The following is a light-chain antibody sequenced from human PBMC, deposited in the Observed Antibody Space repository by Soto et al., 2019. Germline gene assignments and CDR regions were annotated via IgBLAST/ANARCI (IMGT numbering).Light chain of an antibody. Sequence: QAVVTQEPSLTVSPGGTVTLTCGSNTGAVTSGHYPSWFRQKPGEAPRTLIYDTNNKQSWTPARFSGSLLGGKAALTLSGAQPEDEADYYCLLSYGAAVVFGGGTKVTVL. J-gene: IGLJ2*01. CDR2: DTN. V-gene: IGLV7-46*01. CDR1: TGAVTSGHY. CDR3: LLSYGAAVV.